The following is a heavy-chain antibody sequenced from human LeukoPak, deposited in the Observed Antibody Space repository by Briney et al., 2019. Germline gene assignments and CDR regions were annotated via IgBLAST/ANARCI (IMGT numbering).Heavy chain of an antibody. V-gene: IGHV3-30*18. CDR2: ISYDGSNK. Sequence: PGRSPRLSCAASGFTFSSYGMHWVRQAPGKGLEWVAVISYDGSNKYYADSVKGRFTISRDNSKNTLYLQMNSLRAEDTAVYYCAKDYLTGGGMDYWGQGTLVTVSS. CDR1: GFTFSSYG. CDR3: AKDYLTGGGMDY. D-gene: IGHD6-13*01. J-gene: IGHJ4*02.